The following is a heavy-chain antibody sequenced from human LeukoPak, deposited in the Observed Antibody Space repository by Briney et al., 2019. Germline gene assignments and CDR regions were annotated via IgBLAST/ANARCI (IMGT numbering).Heavy chain of an antibody. D-gene: IGHD3-22*01. CDR3: AASSYDSSGYTT. CDR1: GFTFTSSA. Sequence: ASVKVSCKASGFTFTSSAVQWVRQARGQRLEWIGWIVVGSGNTNYAQKFQERVTITRDMSTSTAYMELGSLRSEDTAVYYCAASSYDSSGYTTWGQGTLVTVSS. J-gene: IGHJ5*02. CDR2: IVVGSGNT. V-gene: IGHV1-58*01.